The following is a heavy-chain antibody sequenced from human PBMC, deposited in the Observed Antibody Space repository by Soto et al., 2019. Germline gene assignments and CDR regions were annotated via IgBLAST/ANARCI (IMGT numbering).Heavy chain of an antibody. V-gene: IGHV3-23*01. J-gene: IGHJ4*02. D-gene: IGHD2-2*01. CDR2: ISGSGGST. Sequence: GGSLRLSCAASGFTFISYAMSWVRQAPGKGLEWVSAISGSGGSTYYADSVKGRFTISRDNSKNTLYLQMNSLRAEDTAVYYCATGSAIFPYYFXYWGQGTLVXVSS. CDR1: GFTFISYA. CDR3: ATGSAIFPYYFXY.